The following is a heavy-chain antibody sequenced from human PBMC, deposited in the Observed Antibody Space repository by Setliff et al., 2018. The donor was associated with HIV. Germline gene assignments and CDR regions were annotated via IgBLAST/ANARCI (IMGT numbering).Heavy chain of an antibody. V-gene: IGHV4-59*08. CDR2: IYYTGRT. CDR3: ARQPRWLQFPRYFDY. J-gene: IGHJ4*02. Sequence: SETLSLTCTVSGGSISTYYWSWIRQAPGRGLEWIGYIYYTGRTNYNPSLKSRVTMSLDSSKKQFSLKLSSVTAADTAVYYCARQPRWLQFPRYFDYWGQGTLVTVSS. D-gene: IGHD5-12*01. CDR1: GGSISTYY.